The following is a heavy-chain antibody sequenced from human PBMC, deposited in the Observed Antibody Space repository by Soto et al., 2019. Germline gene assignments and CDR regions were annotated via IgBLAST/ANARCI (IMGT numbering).Heavy chain of an antibody. CDR2: IYQSGVT. D-gene: IGHD6-19*01. J-gene: IGHJ5*02. Sequence: SETLSLTCNMSGDSYSISTYSWSWIRQPPGKALQWIGFIYQSGVTSYNPSLASRVSISLDRSNNQCSLKLKSVTAADTAVYFCAGMPYTSGLRFDPWGPGTLVTV. CDR1: GDSYSISTYS. V-gene: IGHV4-30-2*01. CDR3: AGMPYTSGLRFDP.